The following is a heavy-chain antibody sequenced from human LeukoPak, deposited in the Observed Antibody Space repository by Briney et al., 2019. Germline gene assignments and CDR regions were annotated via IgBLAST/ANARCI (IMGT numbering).Heavy chain of an antibody. CDR3: AKLEVGATHFDF. CDR1: GFTFSTCA. V-gene: IGHV3-23*01. D-gene: IGHD1-26*01. Sequence: GGSLRLSCVASGFTFSTCAMSWVRQGPGEGLEWLSGISGSGGNTHYADSVKGRFIISRDNSKNTVYLQMNILRADDTAVYHCAKLEVGATHFDFWGQGTLVSVSS. J-gene: IGHJ5*01. CDR2: ISGSGGNT.